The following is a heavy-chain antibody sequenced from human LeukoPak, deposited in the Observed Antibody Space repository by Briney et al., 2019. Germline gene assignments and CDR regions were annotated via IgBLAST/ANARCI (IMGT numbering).Heavy chain of an antibody. CDR2: INTYNGNP. V-gene: IGHV1-18*01. CDR1: GGTFSSYA. CDR3: ARDGDYVKVFWFDP. Sequence: GASVKISCKASGGTFSSYAISWVRQAPGQELEWMGGINTYNGNPNYAQKFQGRVIMTTDTSTSTVYMELETLTSDDTALYYCARDGDYVKVFWFDPWGQGTLVTVSS. D-gene: IGHD4-17*01. J-gene: IGHJ5*02.